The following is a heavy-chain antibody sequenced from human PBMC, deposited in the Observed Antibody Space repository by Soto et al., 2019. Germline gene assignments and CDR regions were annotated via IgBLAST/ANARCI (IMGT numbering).Heavy chain of an antibody. Sequence: ASVKVSCKASGYTFTSYGISWVRQAPGQGLEWMGWISAYNGNTNYAQKLQGRVTMTTDTSTSTAYMELRSLRSDDTAVYYCASENYYHSSGYYYPAYWGQGTLVTVSS. CDR3: ASENYYHSSGYYYPAY. D-gene: IGHD3-22*01. CDR1: GYTFTSYG. V-gene: IGHV1-18*04. J-gene: IGHJ4*02. CDR2: ISAYNGNT.